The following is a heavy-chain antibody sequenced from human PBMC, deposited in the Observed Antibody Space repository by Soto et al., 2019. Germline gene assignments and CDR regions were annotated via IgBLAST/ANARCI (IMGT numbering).Heavy chain of an antibody. V-gene: IGHV3-23*01. Sequence: GGSPRLSCAASGFTFSSYAMSWVRQAPGKGLEWVSAISGSGGSTYYADSVKGRFTISRDNSKNTLYLQMNSLRAEDTAVYYCAKNPPRTVTTTLYYFDYWGQGTLVTVSS. CDR2: ISGSGGST. CDR1: GFTFSSYA. D-gene: IGHD4-17*01. CDR3: AKNPPRTVTTTLYYFDY. J-gene: IGHJ4*02.